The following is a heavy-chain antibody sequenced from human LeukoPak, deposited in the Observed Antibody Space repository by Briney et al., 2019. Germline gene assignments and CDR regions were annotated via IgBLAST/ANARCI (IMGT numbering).Heavy chain of an antibody. CDR2: INPNSGGT. J-gene: IGHJ5*02. Sequence: ASVKVSCKASGYTFTGYYMHWVRQAPGQGLEWMGWINPNSGGTNYAQKFQGLVTMTRDTSISTAYMELSRLRSDDTAVYYCARDVNDILTGYSYNWFDPWGQGTLVTVSS. D-gene: IGHD3-9*01. CDR1: GYTFTGYY. V-gene: IGHV1-2*04. CDR3: ARDVNDILTGYSYNWFDP.